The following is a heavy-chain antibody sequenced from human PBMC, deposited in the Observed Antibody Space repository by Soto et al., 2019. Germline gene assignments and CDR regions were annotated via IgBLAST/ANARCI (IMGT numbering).Heavy chain of an antibody. CDR3: ARGGDTTGYPSYYFDY. CDR2: ISSSSSYI. CDR1: GFTFSSYS. J-gene: IGHJ4*02. V-gene: IGHV3-21*01. D-gene: IGHD3-22*01. Sequence: PGGSLRLSCAASGFTFSSYSMNWVRQAPGKGLEWVSSISSSSSYIHYADSVKGRFTISRDNAKNSLYLQMNGLRAEDTAVYYCARGGDTTGYPSYYFDYWGQGTLVTVSS.